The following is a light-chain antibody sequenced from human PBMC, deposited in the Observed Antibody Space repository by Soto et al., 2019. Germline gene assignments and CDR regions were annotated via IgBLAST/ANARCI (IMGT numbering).Light chain of an antibody. Sequence: EIVMTQSPATLSVSPGERATLSCRASQSVDSKLAWYQQKPGQGPRLLIYGASSRATGTPARFSGSGSVTEFTLTISSLQSEDFAVYYCQHYSTWLWTFGQGTKVEIK. V-gene: IGKV3-15*01. CDR1: QSVDSK. CDR2: GAS. CDR3: QHYSTWLWT. J-gene: IGKJ1*01.